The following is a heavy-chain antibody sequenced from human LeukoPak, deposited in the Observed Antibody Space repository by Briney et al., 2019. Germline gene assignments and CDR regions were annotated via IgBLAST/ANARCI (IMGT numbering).Heavy chain of an antibody. V-gene: IGHV3-74*01. CDR2: IHSDGTST. Sequence: GGSLRLSCAASGFTFTSYWMHWVRQVPGKGLVWVLRIHSDGTSTNYADSVKGRFTISRDNAKNTLYLQMNSLRVEDTAVYYCARGYSVRGDYWGQGTLVTVSS. CDR1: GFTFTSYW. CDR3: ARGYSVRGDY. J-gene: IGHJ4*02. D-gene: IGHD2-21*01.